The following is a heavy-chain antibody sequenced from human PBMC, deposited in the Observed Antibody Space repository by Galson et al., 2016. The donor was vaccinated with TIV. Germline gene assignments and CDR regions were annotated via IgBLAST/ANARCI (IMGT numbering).Heavy chain of an antibody. CDR3: ARSTARGACIDY. J-gene: IGHJ4*02. Sequence: PALVKPTQTLTLTCTFSGFSLNTSGMRVSWIRQPPGKALEWLALIDWDDDKFYSTSLKSRLTISKDTSKNQVVLRMMNLDPEDTATYFCARSTARGACIDYWGQGTLVTVSS. CDR1: GFSLNTSGMR. D-gene: IGHD3-10*01. CDR2: IDWDDDK. V-gene: IGHV2-70*04.